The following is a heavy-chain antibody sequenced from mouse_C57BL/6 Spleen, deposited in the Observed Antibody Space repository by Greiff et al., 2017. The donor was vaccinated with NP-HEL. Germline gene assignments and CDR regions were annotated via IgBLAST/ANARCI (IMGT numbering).Heavy chain of an antibody. CDR1: GYTFTSYW. CDR2: IDPNSGGT. J-gene: IGHJ4*01. D-gene: IGHD1-1*01. V-gene: IGHV1-72*01. CDR3: ARPITTVVEDAMDY. Sequence: QVQLQQPGAELVKPGASVKLSCKASGYTFTSYWMHWVKQRPGRGLEWIGRIDPNSGGTKYNEKFKSTATLTVDKPSSTAYMQLSSLTSEDSAVYYCARPITTVVEDAMDYWGQGTSVTVSS.